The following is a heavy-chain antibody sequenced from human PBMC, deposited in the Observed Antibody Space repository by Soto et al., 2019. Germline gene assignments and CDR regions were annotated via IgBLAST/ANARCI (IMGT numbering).Heavy chain of an antibody. V-gene: IGHV1-69*13. CDR2: IIPIFCTA. CDR1: GGTFSSYA. D-gene: IGHD2-8*01. Sequence: GASVKVSCKASGGTFSSYAISWVRQAPGQGLEWMGGIIPIFCTANYAQKFQGRVTITADESTSTAYMELSSLRSEDTAVYYCARVGRYCTNGVCYTGYPHFDYWGQGTLVTVS. J-gene: IGHJ4*02. CDR3: ARVGRYCTNGVCYTGYPHFDY.